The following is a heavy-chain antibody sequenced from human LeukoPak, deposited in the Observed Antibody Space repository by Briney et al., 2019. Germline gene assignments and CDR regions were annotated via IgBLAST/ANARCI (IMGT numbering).Heavy chain of an antibody. CDR1: GDSISRSTYY. V-gene: IGHV4-39*02. Sequence: SETLSLTCTVSGDSISRSTYYWAWIRQPPGKGLEWIGSVYYGRSPYFNPSLESRATISVDTSKNHFSLKMSSVTAADTAVYYCARPTTARTIYEYYFDYWGQGTLVTVSS. CDR2: VYYGRSP. D-gene: IGHD4-11*01. J-gene: IGHJ4*02. CDR3: ARPTTARTIYEYYFDY.